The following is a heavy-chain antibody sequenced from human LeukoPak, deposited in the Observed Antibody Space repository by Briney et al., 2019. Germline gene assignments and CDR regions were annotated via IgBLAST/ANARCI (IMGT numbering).Heavy chain of an antibody. CDR3: ARHAGSWYYFDY. J-gene: IGHJ4*02. CDR2: IYYSGTT. Sequence: SETLSLTCNVSGGSISRNYWSWIRQPPGKGLEWIGYIYYSGTTGYNPTLKSRVTMSVDTSENQFSLRLNSVTAADTAVYYCARHAGSWYYFDYWGQGSLVTVSS. CDR1: GGSISRNY. D-gene: IGHD6-13*01. V-gene: IGHV4-59*08.